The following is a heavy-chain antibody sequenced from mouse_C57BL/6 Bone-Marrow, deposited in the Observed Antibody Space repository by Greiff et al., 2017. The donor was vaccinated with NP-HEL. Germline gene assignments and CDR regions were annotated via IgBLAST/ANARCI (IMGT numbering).Heavy chain of an antibody. J-gene: IGHJ4*01. CDR3: ARRSDAHFIMDY. D-gene: IGHD1-1*01. CDR1: GFTFSSYG. CDR2: ISSGGSYT. Sequence: EVKVVESGGDLVKPGGSLKLSCAASGFTFSSYGMSWVRQTPDKRLEWVATISSGGSYTYYPDSVKGRFTISRDNAKNTLYLHMSSLKSEDTAMYCCARRSDAHFIMDYWGQGTSVTVSS. V-gene: IGHV5-6*02.